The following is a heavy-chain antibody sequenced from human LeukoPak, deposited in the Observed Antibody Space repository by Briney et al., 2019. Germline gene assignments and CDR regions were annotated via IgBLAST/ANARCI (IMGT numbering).Heavy chain of an antibody. Sequence: ASVKVSCKASGYTFTSYGISWVRQAPGQGLEWMGWISAYNGNTNYAQKLQGRVTMTTDTSTSTAYVELRSLRSDDTAVYYCARAYCSSTSCYYYYYYYYMDVWGKGTTVTVSS. CDR3: ARAYCSSTSCYYYYYYYYMDV. J-gene: IGHJ6*03. CDR2: ISAYNGNT. V-gene: IGHV1-18*01. D-gene: IGHD2-2*01. CDR1: GYTFTSYG.